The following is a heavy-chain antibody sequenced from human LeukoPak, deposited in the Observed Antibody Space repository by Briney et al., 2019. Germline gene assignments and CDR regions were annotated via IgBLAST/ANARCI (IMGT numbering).Heavy chain of an antibody. V-gene: IGHV4-59*01. CDR3: ARGRVTYSAYYFDY. D-gene: IGHD2-15*01. J-gene: IGHJ4*02. Sequence: SETLSLTCTVSGDSITNYFWSWIRQPPGKGLEWIGYIYYTGNTNYKPSLKSRVTISVDTSTNQFSLRLRSVTAADTAVYYCARGRVTYSAYYFDYWGRGTLVTVSS. CDR1: GDSITNYF. CDR2: IYYTGNT.